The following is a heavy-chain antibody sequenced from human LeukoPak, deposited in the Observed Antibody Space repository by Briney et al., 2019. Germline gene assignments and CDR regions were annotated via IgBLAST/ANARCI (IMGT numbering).Heavy chain of an antibody. CDR1: GDSISNYY. CDR2: IYYSGST. D-gene: IGHD2-21*01. Sequence: SETLSLTCTVSGDSISNYYWNWIRQPPGKGLEWIGYIYYSGSTRYNPSLKSRVTISVDTSKNQFSLKLSSVTAADTAVYYCAGGAYCGGDCFYDFDYWGQGTLVTVSS. J-gene: IGHJ4*02. V-gene: IGHV4-59*01. CDR3: AGGAYCGGDCFYDFDY.